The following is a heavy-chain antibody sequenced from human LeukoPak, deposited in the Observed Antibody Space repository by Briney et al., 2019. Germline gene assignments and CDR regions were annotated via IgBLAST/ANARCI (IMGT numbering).Heavy chain of an antibody. J-gene: IGHJ4*02. CDR1: GFTFSSYS. V-gene: IGHV3-21*01. CDR2: ISSSSSYI. Sequence: GGSLRLSCAASGFTFSSYSMNWVRQAPGKGLEWVSSISSSSSYIYYADSVKDRFTISRDNAKNSLYLQMNSLRAEDTAVYYCAVHSSGYYYEVYWGQGTLVTVSS. CDR3: AVHSSGYYYEVY. D-gene: IGHD3-22*01.